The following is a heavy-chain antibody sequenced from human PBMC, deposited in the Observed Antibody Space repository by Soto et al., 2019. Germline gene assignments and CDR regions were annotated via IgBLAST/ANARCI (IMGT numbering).Heavy chain of an antibody. CDR2: IYYSGGT. CDR3: ARLSYSNSSGIDY. J-gene: IGHJ4*01. D-gene: IGHD6-6*01. Sequence: SETLSLTCTVSGGSISSSSYYWGWTRQPPGKGLEWIGSIYYSGGTYYNPSLKSRVTISADTSKNHFSLKLSSVTAADTAVYFCARLSYSNSSGIDYWGQGTLVTVSS. V-gene: IGHV4-39*01. CDR1: GGSISSSSYY.